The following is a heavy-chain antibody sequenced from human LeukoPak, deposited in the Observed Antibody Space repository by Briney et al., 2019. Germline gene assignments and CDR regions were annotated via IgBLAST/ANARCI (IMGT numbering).Heavy chain of an antibody. V-gene: IGHV1-46*01. CDR3: ARGQPEGDY. Sequence: GASVKVSCNASGYTFTSYYMHWVRQAPGQRREGRGIINPSGGSTSYAQKFQGRVTMTRDTSTSTVYMELSSLRSEDTAVYYCARGQPEGDYWGQGTLVTVSS. CDR2: INPSGGST. D-gene: IGHD1-14*01. J-gene: IGHJ4*02. CDR1: GYTFTSYY.